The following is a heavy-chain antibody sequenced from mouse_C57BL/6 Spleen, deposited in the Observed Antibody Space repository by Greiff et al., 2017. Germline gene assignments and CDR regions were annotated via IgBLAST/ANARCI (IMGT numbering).Heavy chain of an antibody. CDR2: INYDGSST. CDR1: GFTFSDYY. Sequence: EVQRVESEGGLVQPGSSMKLSCTASGFTFSDYYMAWVRQVPEKGLEWVANINYDGSSTYYLDSLKSRFIISRDNAKNILYLQRSSLKSEDTATYYCARLYDWAYWGQGTLVTVSA. D-gene: IGHD2-3*01. V-gene: IGHV5-16*01. CDR3: ARLYDWAY. J-gene: IGHJ3*01.